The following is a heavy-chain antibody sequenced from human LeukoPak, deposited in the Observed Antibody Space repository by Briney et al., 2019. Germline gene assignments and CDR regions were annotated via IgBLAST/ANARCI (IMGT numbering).Heavy chain of an antibody. CDR2: IKQDGSEI. V-gene: IGHV3-7*03. Sequence: GGSLRRSCAASGFTFSNYWMSWVRQAPGKELEWVANIKQDGSEIYYVDPVKGRFTISRDNAKNSLYLQMNSLRAEDTAVYYCVRDKLTGASRLDYWGQGTLLTVSS. D-gene: IGHD7-27*01. CDR3: VRDKLTGASRLDY. J-gene: IGHJ4*02. CDR1: GFTFSNYW.